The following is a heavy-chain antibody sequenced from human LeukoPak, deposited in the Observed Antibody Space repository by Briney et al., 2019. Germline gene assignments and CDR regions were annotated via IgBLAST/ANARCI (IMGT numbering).Heavy chain of an antibody. Sequence: SETLSLTCAVYGGSFTGYYWSWIRQPPGKGLEWIGEINRNGNTNYNPSLKSRVTMSVDTSKKQFSLNLSSVTAADTAVYYCARIVLPYYYDTTALKGYFDLWGRGTTVTVSS. D-gene: IGHD3-22*01. CDR1: GGSFTGYY. CDR3: ARIVLPYYYDTTALKGYFDL. CDR2: INRNGNT. J-gene: IGHJ2*01. V-gene: IGHV4-34*01.